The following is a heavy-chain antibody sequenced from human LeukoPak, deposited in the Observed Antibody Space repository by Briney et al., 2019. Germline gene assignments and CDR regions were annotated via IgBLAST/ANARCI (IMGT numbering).Heavy chain of an antibody. CDR1: GYTFTSYY. CDR3: ARDLSRPTEIFGVVTDAFDI. V-gene: IGHV1-46*01. D-gene: IGHD3-3*01. CDR2: INPSGGST. J-gene: IGHJ3*02. Sequence: ASVKASCKASGYTFTSYYMHWVRQAPGQGLEWMGIINPSGGSTSYAQKFQGRVTMTRDTSTSTVHMELSSLRSEDTAVYYCARDLSRPTEIFGVVTDAFDIWGQGTMVTVSS.